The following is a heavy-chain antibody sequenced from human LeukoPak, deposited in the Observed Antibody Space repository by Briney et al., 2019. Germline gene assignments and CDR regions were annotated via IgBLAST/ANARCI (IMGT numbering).Heavy chain of an antibody. D-gene: IGHD2/OR15-2a*01. Sequence: SVKVSCKASGGTFSSYAISWVRQAPGQGLEWMGGIIPIFGTANYAQKLQGRVTMTTDTSTSTAYMELRSLRSDDTAVYYFARDGAVTVTYDAFDIWGQGTMVTVSS. CDR3: ARDGAVTVTYDAFDI. CDR1: GGTFSSYA. J-gene: IGHJ3*02. CDR2: IIPIFGTA. V-gene: IGHV1-69*05.